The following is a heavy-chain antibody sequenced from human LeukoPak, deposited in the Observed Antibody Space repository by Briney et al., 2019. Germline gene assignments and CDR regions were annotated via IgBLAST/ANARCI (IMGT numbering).Heavy chain of an antibody. V-gene: IGHV3-23*01. J-gene: IGHJ4*02. CDR2: ISGSGGTT. D-gene: IGHD3-22*01. CDR3: AKADNYDCSGSFVC. CDR1: GFTFSSYA. Sequence: PGGSLRLSCAATGFTFSSYAMSWVRQAPGKGLEWVSAISGSGGTTYYADSVKGRFTISRDNSKTTLYLQMNSLRAEDTAVYYCAKADNYDCSGSFVCWGQGRLATVCS.